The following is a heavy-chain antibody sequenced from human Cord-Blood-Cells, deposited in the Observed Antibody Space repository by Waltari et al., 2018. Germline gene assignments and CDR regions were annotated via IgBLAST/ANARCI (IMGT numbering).Heavy chain of an antibody. Sequence: QVQLQESGPGLVKPSQTLSLTCTVSGGSLRRGDYYWSWIRQPPGKGLEWIGYIYYSGSTYYNPSLKSRVTISVDTSKNQFSLKLSSVTAADTAVYYCARGPTTVTTGGFDYWGQGTLVTVSS. D-gene: IGHD4-17*01. CDR2: IYYSGST. CDR3: ARGPTTVTTGGFDY. CDR1: GGSLRRGDYY. V-gene: IGHV4-30-4*08. J-gene: IGHJ4*02.